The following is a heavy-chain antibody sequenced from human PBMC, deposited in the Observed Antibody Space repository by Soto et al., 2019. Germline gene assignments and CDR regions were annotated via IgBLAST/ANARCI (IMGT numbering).Heavy chain of an antibody. V-gene: IGHV3-11*01. J-gene: IGHJ3*02. CDR1: GFTFSDYY. Sequence: RRLSCAASGFTFSDYYMSWIRQAPGKGLEWVSYISSSGSTIYYADSVKGRFTISRDNAKNSLYLQMNSLRAEDTAVYYCARVFSSGWYGDAFDIWGQGTMVTVSS. D-gene: IGHD6-19*01. CDR2: ISSSGSTI. CDR3: ARVFSSGWYGDAFDI.